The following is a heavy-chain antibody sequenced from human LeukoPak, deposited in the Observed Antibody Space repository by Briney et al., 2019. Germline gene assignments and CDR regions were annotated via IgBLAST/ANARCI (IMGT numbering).Heavy chain of an antibody. V-gene: IGHV7-4-1*02. CDR1: GYTFSTYP. D-gene: IGHD3-22*01. CDR2: INTNTGSP. J-gene: IGHJ4*02. Sequence: GASVKVSCKASGYTFSTYPMNWVRQAPGQGLEWMGWINTNTGSPTYAQGLTGRFVLSLDTSVSTAFLQINSLKAEDTALYYCVRGIDTTGYFSYWGQGTLVTVSS. CDR3: VRGIDTTGYFSY.